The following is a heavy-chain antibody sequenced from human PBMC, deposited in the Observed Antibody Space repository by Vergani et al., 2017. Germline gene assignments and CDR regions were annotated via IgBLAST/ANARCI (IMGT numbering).Heavy chain of an antibody. D-gene: IGHD6-6*01. Sequence: QLQLQESGSGLVKPSETLFLTCTVSGGSMSSYYWSWIRQPPGKRLEWIGSSYYSGSTNYNSYLKSRLTISLDTSMNQFSLKLSSVTAADSALYYCVSYRSASGPVLRWGQGTLVTVSS. CDR2: SYYSGST. CDR1: GGSMSSYY. CDR3: VSYRSASGPVLR. J-gene: IGHJ4*02. V-gene: IGHV4-59*01.